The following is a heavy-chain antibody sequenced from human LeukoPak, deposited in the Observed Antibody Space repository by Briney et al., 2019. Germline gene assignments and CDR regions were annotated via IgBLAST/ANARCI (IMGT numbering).Heavy chain of an antibody. CDR3: ARVRRQHAFDI. V-gene: IGHV3-48*04. CDR1: GFTFSSYS. D-gene: IGHD6-13*01. Sequence: PGGSLRLSCAASGFTFSSYSMNWVRQAPGKGLEWVSYISSSSTIYYADSVKGRFTISRDNAKNSLYLQMNSLRAEDTALYYCARVRRQHAFDIWGQGTMVTVSS. J-gene: IGHJ3*02. CDR2: ISSSSTI.